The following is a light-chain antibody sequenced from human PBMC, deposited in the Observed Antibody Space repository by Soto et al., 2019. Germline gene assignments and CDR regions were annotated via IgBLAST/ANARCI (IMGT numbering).Light chain of an antibody. CDR2: QVS. CDR3: SSYTSSSTHYV. J-gene: IGLJ1*01. CDR1: SMDVGNFHL. Sequence: QSVLTQPPSVSGSPGQSVTISCTGTSMDVGNFHLVSWYQQPPGTAPTLLIYQVSNRPSGVPDRFSGSQSGNTASLTISGLQAEDEADYYCSSYTSSSTHYVFGTGTKVTVL. V-gene: IGLV2-18*02.